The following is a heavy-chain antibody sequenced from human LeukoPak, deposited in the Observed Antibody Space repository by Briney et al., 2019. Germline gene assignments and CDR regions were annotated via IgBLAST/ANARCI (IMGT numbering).Heavy chain of an antibody. CDR3: VRGGFGHAMDV. Sequence: GGSLRLSCAASGFTFSSYWMHWVRQAPGKGLVWVSVINNDGSGTNYADSVKGRSTISRDSAKNTLYLQMTSLGAEDTAVYYCVRGGFGHAMDVWGQGTTVTVSS. CDR2: INNDGSGT. CDR1: GFTFSSYW. J-gene: IGHJ6*02. D-gene: IGHD3-10*01. V-gene: IGHV3-74*01.